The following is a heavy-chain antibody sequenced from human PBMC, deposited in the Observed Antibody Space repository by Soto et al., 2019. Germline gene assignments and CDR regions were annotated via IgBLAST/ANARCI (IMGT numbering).Heavy chain of an antibody. J-gene: IGHJ4*02. CDR2: ISYDGSNK. V-gene: IGHV3-30-3*01. Sequence: QVQLVESGGGVVQPGRSLRLSCAASGFTFSSYAMHWVRQAPGKGLEWVAVISYDGSNKYYADSVKGRFTISRDNSKNTLYLQMNSLRAEDTAVYYCARNRVFDDFWSGPSPSTYYFDYWGQGTLVTVSS. CDR1: GFTFSSYA. D-gene: IGHD3-3*01. CDR3: ARNRVFDDFWSGPSPSTYYFDY.